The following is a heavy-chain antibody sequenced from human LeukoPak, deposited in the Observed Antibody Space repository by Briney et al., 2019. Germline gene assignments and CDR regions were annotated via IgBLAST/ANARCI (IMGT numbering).Heavy chain of an antibody. D-gene: IGHD6-13*01. CDR1: GYTFTSYD. CDR2: MNPNTGNT. Sequence: ASVKVSCKASGYTFTSYDINWVRQATGQGLEWMGWMNPNTGNTGYAQKFQGRVTMTRDTSISTAYMELSSLRSEDTAVYYCARLSSSWYRSRYYYMDVWGKGTTVTVSS. V-gene: IGHV1-8*01. CDR3: ARLSSSWYRSRYYYMDV. J-gene: IGHJ6*03.